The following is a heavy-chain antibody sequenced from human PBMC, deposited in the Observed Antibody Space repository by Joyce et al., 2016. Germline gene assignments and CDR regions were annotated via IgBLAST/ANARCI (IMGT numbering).Heavy chain of an antibody. V-gene: IGHV3-33*01. CDR2: MWYDESNK. CDR1: GFTFSSYG. D-gene: IGHD1-14*01. J-gene: IGHJ4*02. Sequence: CVASGFTFSSYGMHWVRQAPGKGLERVAVMWYDESNKNYADSVKGRFTISRDTSKNTLFLQMNSLRVEDTAVYYCARDRTAGATTMSTWGQGTLVTVSS. CDR3: ARDRTAGATTMST.